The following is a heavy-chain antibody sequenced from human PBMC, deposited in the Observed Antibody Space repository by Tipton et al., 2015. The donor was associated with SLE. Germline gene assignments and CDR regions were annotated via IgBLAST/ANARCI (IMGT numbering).Heavy chain of an antibody. CDR1: GFTFSSYA. D-gene: IGHD6-13*01. CDR3: AKGRSSSSWFFDY. J-gene: IGHJ4*02. Sequence: SLRLSCAASGFTFSSYAMSWVRQAPGKGLEWVAFIRYDGSNKYYADSVKGRFTISRDNSKNTLYLQMNSLRAEDTAVYYCAKGRSSSSWFFDYWGQGTLVTVSS. CDR2: IRYDGSNK. V-gene: IGHV3-30*02.